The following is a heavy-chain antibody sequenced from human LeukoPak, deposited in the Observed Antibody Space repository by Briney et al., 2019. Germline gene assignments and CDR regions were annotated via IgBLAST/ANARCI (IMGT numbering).Heavy chain of an antibody. D-gene: IGHD2-2*01. V-gene: IGHV3-30*04. CDR1: GFTFSSYA. J-gene: IGHJ4*02. CDR2: ISYDGSNK. CDR3: AKDCSSTSCYELGFDY. Sequence: PGGSLRLSCAASGFTFSSYAMHWVRQAPGKGLEWVAVISYDGSNKYYADSVKGRFTISRDNSKNTLYLQMNSLRAEDTAVYYCAKDCSSTSCYELGFDYWGQGTLVTVSS.